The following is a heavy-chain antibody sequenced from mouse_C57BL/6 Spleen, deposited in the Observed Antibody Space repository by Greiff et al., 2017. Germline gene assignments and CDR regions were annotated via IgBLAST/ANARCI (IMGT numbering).Heavy chain of an antibody. V-gene: IGHV1-54*01. D-gene: IGHD2-12*01. CDR2: INPGSGGT. CDR3: ARRSLYDYAMDY. Sequence: QVQLQQSGAELVRPGTSVKVSCKASGYAFTNYLIEWVKQRPGQGLEWIGVINPGSGGTNYNEKFKGKATLTADKSSSTAYMQLSSLTSEDSAVYFCARRSLYDYAMDYWGQGTSVTVSS. J-gene: IGHJ4*01. CDR1: GYAFTNYL.